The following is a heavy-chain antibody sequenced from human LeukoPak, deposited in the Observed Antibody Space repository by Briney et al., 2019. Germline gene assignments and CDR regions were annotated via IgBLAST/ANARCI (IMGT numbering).Heavy chain of an antibody. V-gene: IGHV4-31*11. CDR1: GGSFSGYY. Sequence: PSETLSLTCAVYGGSFSGYYWSWIRQHPGKGLEWIGYIYYSGSTYYNPSLKSRVTISVDTSKNQFSLKLSSVTAADTAVYYCAREKGYYMDYWGQGTLVTVSS. CDR2: IYYSGST. D-gene: IGHD3-3*01. CDR3: AREKGYYMDY. J-gene: IGHJ4*02.